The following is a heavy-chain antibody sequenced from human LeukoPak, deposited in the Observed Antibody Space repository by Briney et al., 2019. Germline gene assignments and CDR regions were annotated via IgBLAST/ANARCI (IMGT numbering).Heavy chain of an antibody. Sequence: ASVKVSCKASGYTFTSYGIYWVRQAPGQGLEWMGWISAYNGNTRSAQRLQGRVTMTTDTSTSTAYMELRSLRSDDTAVYYCARDIGVALGYSQHWGQGTLVTVSS. CDR1: GYTFTSYG. V-gene: IGHV1-18*04. CDR2: ISAYNGNT. D-gene: IGHD6-19*01. J-gene: IGHJ1*01. CDR3: ARDIGVALGYSQH.